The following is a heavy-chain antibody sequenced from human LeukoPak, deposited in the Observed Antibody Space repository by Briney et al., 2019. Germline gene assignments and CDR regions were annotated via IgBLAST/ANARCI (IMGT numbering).Heavy chain of an antibody. Sequence: SETLSLTCTVSGGSISSYYWSWIRQPPGKGLEWIGYIYYSGSTNYNPSLKSRVTISVDTSKNQFSLKLSSVTAADTAVYYCARAGPTVTYYYYYYMDVWRKGTTVTVSS. D-gene: IGHD4-17*01. CDR2: IYYSGST. CDR1: GGSISSYY. V-gene: IGHV4-59*01. J-gene: IGHJ6*03. CDR3: ARAGPTVTYYYYYYMDV.